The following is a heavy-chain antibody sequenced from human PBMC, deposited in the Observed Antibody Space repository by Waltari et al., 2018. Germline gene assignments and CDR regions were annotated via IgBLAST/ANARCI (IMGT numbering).Heavy chain of an antibody. J-gene: IGHJ6*03. CDR3: TRAPFWSGYYSLPYYYYYYMDV. Sequence: EVQLVESGGGLVQPGRSLRLSCTASGFTFGDYAMSWVRHAPGKGLEWVGFIRSKAYGGTTEYAASVKGRFTISRDDSKSIAYLQMNSLKTEDTAVYYCTRAPFWSGYYSLPYYYYYYMDVWGKGTTVTVSS. D-gene: IGHD3-3*01. CDR2: IRSKAYGGTT. V-gene: IGHV3-49*04. CDR1: GFTFGDYA.